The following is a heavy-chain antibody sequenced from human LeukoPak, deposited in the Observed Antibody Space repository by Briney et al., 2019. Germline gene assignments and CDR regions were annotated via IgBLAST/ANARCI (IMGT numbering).Heavy chain of an antibody. CDR2: INPNSGGT. CDR3: ARGSFLEWLFDY. D-gene: IGHD3-3*01. J-gene: IGHJ4*02. Sequence: ASVKVSCKASGYTFTGYYMHWVRQAPGQGLECMGWINPNSGGTNYAQKFQGRVTMTRDTSISTAYMELSRLRSDDTAVYYCARGSFLEWLFDYWGQGTLVTVSS. V-gene: IGHV1-2*02. CDR1: GYTFTGYY.